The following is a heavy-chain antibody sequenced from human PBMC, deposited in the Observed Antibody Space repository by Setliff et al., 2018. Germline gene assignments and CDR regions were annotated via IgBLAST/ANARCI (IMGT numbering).Heavy chain of an antibody. CDR2: INWNGGST. CDR1: GFTFDDYG. J-gene: IGHJ3*02. D-gene: IGHD5-18*01. CDR3: ARDRGRQLGYTGDAFDI. Sequence: GSLRLSCAASGFTFDDYGMSWVRQAPGKGLEWVSGINWNGGSTGYADSVKGRFTISRDNAKNSLYLQMNSLRAEDTAVYYCARDRGRQLGYTGDAFDIWGQGTMVTVSS. V-gene: IGHV3-20*04.